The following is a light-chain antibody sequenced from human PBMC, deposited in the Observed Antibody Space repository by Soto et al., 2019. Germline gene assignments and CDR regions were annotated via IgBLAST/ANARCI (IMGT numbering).Light chain of an antibody. CDR3: QQSYSTPSTYGHTPYT. V-gene: IGKV1-39*01. Sequence: DIQVTQSPSSLSASVGDRVTITCRASQSISSYLHWYQHKPGTAPKLLIYAASNLQSGVPSRFSGSGSGTDYTLTISSLKPEDFATYYCQQSYSTPSTYGHTPYTFGQGTKLEIK. CDR2: AAS. CDR1: QSISSY. J-gene: IGKJ2*01.